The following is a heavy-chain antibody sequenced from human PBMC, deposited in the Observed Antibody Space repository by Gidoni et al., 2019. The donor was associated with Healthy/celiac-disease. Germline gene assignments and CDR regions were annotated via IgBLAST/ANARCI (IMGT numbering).Heavy chain of an antibody. Sequence: QVQLVESGGGLVKPGGSLRLSCAASVFTFSDSSMSWIRQAPGKGLEWVSYISSSSSYTNYADSVKGRFTISRDNAKNSLYLQMNSLRAEDTAVYYCARARGFNVVVPAAIHFDYWGQGTLVTVSS. CDR2: ISSSSSYT. D-gene: IGHD2-2*01. CDR1: VFTFSDSS. J-gene: IGHJ4*02. V-gene: IGHV3-11*06. CDR3: ARARGFNVVVPAAIHFDY.